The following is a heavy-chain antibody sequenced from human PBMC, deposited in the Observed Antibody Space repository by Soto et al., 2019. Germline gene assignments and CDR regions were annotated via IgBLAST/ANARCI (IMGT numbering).Heavy chain of an antibody. Sequence: QVQLVQSGAEVKKPGASVKVSCKASGYTFTSYAMHWVRQAPGQRLEWMGWINAGNGNTKYSQKFQGRVTITRDTSASTAYMELSSLRSEDTAVYYCARGPFYCRGGSCYLTWGQGTLVTVSS. J-gene: IGHJ4*02. V-gene: IGHV1-3*01. CDR1: GYTFTSYA. CDR2: INAGNGNT. D-gene: IGHD2-15*01. CDR3: ARGPFYCRGGSCYLT.